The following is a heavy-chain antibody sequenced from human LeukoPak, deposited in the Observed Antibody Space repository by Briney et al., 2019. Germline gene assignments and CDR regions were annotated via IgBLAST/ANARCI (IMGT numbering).Heavy chain of an antibody. CDR3: ARDIGSGPVDV. D-gene: IGHD3-10*01. J-gene: IGHJ6*02. CDR1: GGSISSYY. Sequence: SETLSLTCTVSGGSISSYYWSWIRQPPGKTLEWIGYIYYTGRTNFNPSLKSRVTMSVDTSKNQLSLKLSSVTAADTAVYYCARDIGSGPVDVWGQGTTVTVSS. CDR2: IYYTGRT. V-gene: IGHV4-59*01.